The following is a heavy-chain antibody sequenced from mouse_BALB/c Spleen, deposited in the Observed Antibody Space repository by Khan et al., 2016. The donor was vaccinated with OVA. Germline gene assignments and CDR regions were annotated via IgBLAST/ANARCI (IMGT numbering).Heavy chain of an antibody. J-gene: IGHJ2*01. CDR2: TYPGGGYT. D-gene: IGHD3-1*01. CDR1: GYTFTNYW. V-gene: IGHV1-63*02. Sequence: VQLQESGAELVRPGTSVKMSCKAAGYTFTNYWIGWVKQRPGHGLEWIGDTYPGGGYTNYNEKFKGKATLTADTSSSTAYMQLSGLTSEDSAIYYCSGRGAARATWDYCDCWGQGTTLTVSS. CDR3: SGRGAARATWDYCDC.